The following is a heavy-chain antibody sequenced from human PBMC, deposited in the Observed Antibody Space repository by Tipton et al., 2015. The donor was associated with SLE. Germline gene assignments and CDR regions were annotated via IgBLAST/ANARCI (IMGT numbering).Heavy chain of an antibody. V-gene: IGHV3-23*01. J-gene: IGHJ4*02. Sequence: SLRLSCAVSGFSVSGNHVTWVRQAPGKGLEWISAITRTGGTTYYADSVRGRFTISRDNSQNTLYLQMSSLRAEDTAIYYCVRDAYGDSTVLLDSWGQGTLVTVSS. D-gene: IGHD4-17*01. CDR2: ITRTGGTT. CDR1: GFSVSGNH. CDR3: VRDAYGDSTVLLDS.